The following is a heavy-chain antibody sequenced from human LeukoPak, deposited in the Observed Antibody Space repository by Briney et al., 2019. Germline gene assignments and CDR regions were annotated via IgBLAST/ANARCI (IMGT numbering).Heavy chain of an antibody. J-gene: IGHJ4*02. CDR2: IIPIFGTA. D-gene: IGHD5-24*01. CDR3: ARGDYRGWLQPHPHDY. CDR1: GGTFISYA. Sequence: ASVKVSCKASGGTFISYAISWVRQAPGQGLEWMGGIIPIFGTANYAQKFQGRVTITADESTSTAYMELSSLRSEDTAVYYCARGDYRGWLQPHPHDYWGQGTLVTVSS. V-gene: IGHV1-69*13.